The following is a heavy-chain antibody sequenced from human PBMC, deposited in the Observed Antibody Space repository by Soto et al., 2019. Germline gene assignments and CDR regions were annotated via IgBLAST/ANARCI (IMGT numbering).Heavy chain of an antibody. J-gene: IGHJ6*02. CDR3: AKGLGYSYGKYYYYYGMDV. Sequence: GGSLRLSCAASGFTFSSYGMHWVRQAPGKGLEWVAVISYDGSNKYYADSVKGRFTISRDNSKNTLYLQMNSLRAEDTAVYYCAKGLGYSYGKYYYYYGMDVWGQGTTVTVSS. D-gene: IGHD5-18*01. V-gene: IGHV3-30*18. CDR2: ISYDGSNK. CDR1: GFTFSSYG.